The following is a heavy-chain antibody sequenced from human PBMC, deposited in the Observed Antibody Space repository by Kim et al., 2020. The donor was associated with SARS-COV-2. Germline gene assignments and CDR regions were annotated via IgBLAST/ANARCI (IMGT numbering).Heavy chain of an antibody. J-gene: IGHJ4*02. CDR1: GGSMTRSSYY. Sequence: SETLSLTCTVSGGSMTRSSYYWGWIRQPPGKGLEWIGSTYYSGTTYYNPSFKSRVTISVDTSKNQFALKLNSVSAADTAVYYCARGGVVADPFDYWGQGTLVTVSS. V-gene: IGHV4-39*01. D-gene: IGHD5-12*01. CDR3: ARGGVVADPFDY. CDR2: TYYSGTT.